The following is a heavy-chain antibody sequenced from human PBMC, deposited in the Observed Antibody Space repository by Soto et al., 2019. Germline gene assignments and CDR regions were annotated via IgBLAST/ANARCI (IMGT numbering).Heavy chain of an antibody. D-gene: IGHD4-17*01. J-gene: IGHJ6*02. Sequence: QVQLQESGPGLVKPSQTLSLTCAVSGGSISSGGYYWSWIRQHPGKGLEWIGYIYYSGSTYYNPSLKSRVTITVDTSKNLFSLKLSSVTAADTAVYYCARYGDYGSDGYYYGMDVWGRGTTVTVSS. CDR3: ARYGDYGSDGYYYGMDV. CDR2: IYYSGST. V-gene: IGHV4-31*11. CDR1: GGSISSGGYY.